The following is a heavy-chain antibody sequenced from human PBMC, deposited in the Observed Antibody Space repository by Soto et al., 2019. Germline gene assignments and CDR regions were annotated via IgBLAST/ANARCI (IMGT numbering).Heavy chain of an antibody. V-gene: IGHV4-59*01. CDR3: ARVPLYYDILTGYSAADAFDI. CDR1: GGSISSYY. D-gene: IGHD3-9*01. CDR2: IYYSGST. J-gene: IGHJ3*02. Sequence: PSETLSLTCTVSGGSISSYYWSWIRQPPGKGLEWIGYIYYSGSTNYNPSLKSRVTISVDTSKNQFSLKLSSVTAADTAVYYCARVPLYYDILTGYSAADAFDIWGQGTMVTVSS.